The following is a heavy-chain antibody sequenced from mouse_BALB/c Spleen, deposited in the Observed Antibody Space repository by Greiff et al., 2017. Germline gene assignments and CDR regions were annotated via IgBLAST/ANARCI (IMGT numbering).Heavy chain of an antibody. CDR1: GFSLTSYG. J-gene: IGHJ2*01. Sequence: QVQLKESGPGLVQPSQSLSITCTVSGFSLTSYGVHWVRQSPGKGLEWLGVIWSGGSTDYNAAFISRLSISKDNSKSQVFFKMNSLQANDTAIYYCAASTIVTYYFDYWGQGTTLTVSS. D-gene: IGHD2-12*01. CDR3: AASTIVTYYFDY. V-gene: IGHV2-2*02. CDR2: IWSGGST.